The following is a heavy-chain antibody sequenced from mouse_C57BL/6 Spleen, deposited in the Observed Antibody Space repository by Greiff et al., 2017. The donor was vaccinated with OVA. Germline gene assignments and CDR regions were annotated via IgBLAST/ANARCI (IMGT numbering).Heavy chain of an antibody. J-gene: IGHJ2*01. Sequence: EVQLQQSGPELVKPGASVKISCKASGYSFTGYYMNWVKQSPEKSLEWIGEINPSTGGTTYNQKFKAKATLTVDKSSSTAYMQLKSLTSEDSAVYYCARRHYGSSYFDYWGQGTTLTVSS. CDR2: INPSTGGT. CDR1: GYSFTGYY. V-gene: IGHV1-42*01. CDR3: ARRHYGSSYFDY. D-gene: IGHD1-1*01.